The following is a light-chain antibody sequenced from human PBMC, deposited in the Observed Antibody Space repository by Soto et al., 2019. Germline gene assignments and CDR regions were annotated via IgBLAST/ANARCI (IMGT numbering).Light chain of an antibody. CDR2: AAS. CDR3: IQPTTHPLP. CDR1: QGFRNS. Sequence: ASRSASAGVDVASASRASQGFRNSLASYQRKAGNAPKLMIYAASTLQSGVPSSFSGTGSGTEFTLTISSLQPEDCATYYCIQPTTHPLPFGGGTE. J-gene: IGKJ4*01. V-gene: IGKV1-9*01.